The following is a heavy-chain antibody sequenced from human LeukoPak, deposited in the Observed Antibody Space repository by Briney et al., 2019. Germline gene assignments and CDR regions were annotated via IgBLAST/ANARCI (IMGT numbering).Heavy chain of an antibody. CDR1: GFTLSRYS. V-gene: IGHV3-21*06. J-gene: IGHJ3*02. CDR3: ARARYSYGGSVPLDAFDI. Sequence: GGSLRLSCVASGFTLSRYSINWVRQAPGKGLEWVSNIDYSATYIYYAGSVKGRFTISRDSAKNTVYLQMDTLRAEDTAVYYCARARYSYGGSVPLDAFDIWGQGTMVTVSS. D-gene: IGHD5-18*01. CDR2: IDYSATYI.